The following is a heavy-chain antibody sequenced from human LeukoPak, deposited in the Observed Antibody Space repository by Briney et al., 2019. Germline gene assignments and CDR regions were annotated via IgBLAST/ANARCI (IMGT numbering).Heavy chain of an antibody. D-gene: IGHD5-18*01. CDR1: GFTFSSYW. V-gene: IGHV3-7*01. CDR3: ARDQDTAMVPGDAFDI. CDR2: IKQDGSEK. Sequence: PGGSLRLSRAASGFTFSSYWMSWVRQTPGTGLEWVANIKQDGSEKYYVDSVKGRFTISRDNAKNSLYLHMNSLRSEDTALYYVARDQDTAMVPGDAFDIWAQDTMVSVSS. J-gene: IGHJ3*02.